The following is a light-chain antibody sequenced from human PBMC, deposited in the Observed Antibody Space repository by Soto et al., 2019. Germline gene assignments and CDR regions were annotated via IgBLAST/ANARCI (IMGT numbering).Light chain of an antibody. CDR1: QDINSR. V-gene: IGKV1-12*01. CDR3: LQVANFPRT. J-gene: IGKJ1*01. CDR2: AAT. Sequence: DIQMIQSPSSVSASVGDTVTITCRASQDINSRLAWFQQQPGRPPKYVIQAATMLQSGFPSRFAGSGSWRDFTLTIHTLQPEDSATYYCLQVANFPRTFGQGTKVE.